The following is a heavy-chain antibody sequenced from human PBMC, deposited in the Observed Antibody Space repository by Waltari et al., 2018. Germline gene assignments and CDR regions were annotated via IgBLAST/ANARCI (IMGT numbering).Heavy chain of an antibody. V-gene: IGHV4-39*01. Sequence: QLQLQESGPGLVKPSETLSLTCSVSGVSITSSRHYWGWIRQPPGQGLKWNATMSFSGSANTSPSLKSRVTVSRDTSKNQLSLKLDSVSAADTALYYWATYIGASLGTAAFDVWGQGTMVTVSS. CDR3: ATYIGASLGTAAFDV. CDR1: GVSITSSRHY. J-gene: IGHJ3*01. CDR2: MSFSGSA. D-gene: IGHD5-12*01.